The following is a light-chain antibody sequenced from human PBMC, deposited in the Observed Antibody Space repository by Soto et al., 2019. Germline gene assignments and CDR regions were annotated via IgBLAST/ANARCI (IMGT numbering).Light chain of an antibody. CDR1: QSLPHSNGYNY. J-gene: IGKJ2*01. Sequence: DIVMTQSPLSLPVTPGEPASISCRSSQSLPHSNGYNYLDWYLQKPGQSPQLLIYLGSNRASGVPDRFSGSGSGTDFTRKISRVAAADVGVYYCMQSLQTPAFGQGTKLEIK. CDR2: LGS. CDR3: MQSLQTPA. V-gene: IGKV2-28*01.